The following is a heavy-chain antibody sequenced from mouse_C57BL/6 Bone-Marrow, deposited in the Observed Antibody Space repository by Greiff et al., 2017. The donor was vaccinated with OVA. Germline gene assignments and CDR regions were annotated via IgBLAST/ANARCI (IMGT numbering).Heavy chain of an antibody. J-gene: IGHJ1*03. Sequence: DVKLQESGPGLVKPSQSLSLTCSVTGYSITSGYYWNWIRQFPGNKLEWMGYISYDGSNNYNPSLKNRISITRDTSKNQFFLKLNSVTTEDTATYYCARDESYGSWYFDVWGTGTTVTVSS. CDR3: ARDESYGSWYFDV. CDR2: ISYDGSN. CDR1: GYSITSGYY. V-gene: IGHV3-6*01. D-gene: IGHD1-1*01.